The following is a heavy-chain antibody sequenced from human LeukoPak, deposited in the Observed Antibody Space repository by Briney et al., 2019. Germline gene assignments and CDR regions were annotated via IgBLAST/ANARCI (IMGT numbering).Heavy chain of an antibody. D-gene: IGHD2-21*02. J-gene: IGHJ4*02. CDR3: TRVSSGDSLTHVY. V-gene: IGHV3-49*04. CDR2: IRSKAYGGTT. CDR1: GFTFGDYA. Sequence: GGSLRLSCTASGFTFGDYAMSWVRQAPGKGLEWVGFIRSKAYGGTTEYAASVKGRFTISRDDSKSIAYLQMNSLKTEDTAVYYCTRVSSGDSLTHVYWGQGTLVTVSS.